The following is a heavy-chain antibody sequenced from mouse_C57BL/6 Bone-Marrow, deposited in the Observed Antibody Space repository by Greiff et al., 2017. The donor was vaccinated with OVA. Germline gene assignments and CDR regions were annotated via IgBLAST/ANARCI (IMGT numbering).Heavy chain of an antibody. V-gene: IGHV14-4*01. CDR3: TKDYYWFAY. D-gene: IGHD1-1*02. CDR2: IDPENGDT. Sequence: VQLKESGAELVRPGASVKLSCTASGFNIKDDYMHWVKQRPEQGLEWIGWIDPENGDTEYASKFQGKATITADTSSNTAYLQLSSLTSEDTAVYYCTKDYYWFAYWGQGTLVTVSA. J-gene: IGHJ3*01. CDR1: GFNIKDDY.